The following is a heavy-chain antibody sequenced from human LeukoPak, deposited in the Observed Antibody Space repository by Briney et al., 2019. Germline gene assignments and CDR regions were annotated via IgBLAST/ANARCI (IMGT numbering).Heavy chain of an antibody. CDR3: AKDYLTTYYYDSSGYYRAEYFQH. CDR1: GFTFSSYS. Sequence: GGSLRLSCAASGFTFSSYSMNWVRQAPGKGLEWVSSISSISNYIYYGDSVKGRFTISRDNAKNSLYLQMNSLRAEDTAVYYCAKDYLTTYYYDSSGYYRAEYFQHWGQGTLVTVSS. CDR2: ISSISNYI. D-gene: IGHD3-22*01. J-gene: IGHJ1*01. V-gene: IGHV3-21*04.